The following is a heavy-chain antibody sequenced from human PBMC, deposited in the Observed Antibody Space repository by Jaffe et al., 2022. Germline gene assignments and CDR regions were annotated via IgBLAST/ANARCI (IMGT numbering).Heavy chain of an antibody. CDR2: INGDGGDK. J-gene: IGHJ6*03. V-gene: IGHV3-7*01. CDR1: GFTFTNHW. D-gene: IGHD2-8*01. CDR3: ARTRYAAAFMDV. Sequence: EVQLVESGGGLVQPGGSLRLSCAASGFTFTNHWMTWVRQAPGKGLEWVANINGDGGDKKYADSVQGRFTVSRDNAKNSLSLQMNGLRAEDTAVFYCARTRYAAAFMDVWGKGTTVTVSS.